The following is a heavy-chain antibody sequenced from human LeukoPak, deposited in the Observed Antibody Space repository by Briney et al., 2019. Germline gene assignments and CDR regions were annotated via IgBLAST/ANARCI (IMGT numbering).Heavy chain of an antibody. CDR1: GGPISSFY. Sequence: PSETLSLACTVSGGPISSFYWNWIRQPPGKGLEWIGYTYYSGSSSYNPSLKNRATISVDKSRSQFPLKINSVTAADTAVYFCAREPGAEDFGGFDYWGQGTLVTVSS. V-gene: IGHV4-59*01. D-gene: IGHD2-15*01. J-gene: IGHJ4*02. CDR3: AREPGAEDFGGFDY. CDR2: TYYSGSS.